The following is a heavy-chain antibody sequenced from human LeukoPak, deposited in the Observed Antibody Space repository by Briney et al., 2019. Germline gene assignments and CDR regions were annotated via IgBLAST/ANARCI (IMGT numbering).Heavy chain of an antibody. CDR2: ISGSGEIT. D-gene: IGHD3-3*02. Sequence: PGGSLRLSCAAPGFTFSSHAMSWVLQAPGKGLEWVASISGSGEITYYAGPVEGRFTISRDNSKNTMYLQMNSLRAEDTAIYYCAKGPLITAFCYFDYWGQGALVTVSS. CDR3: AKGPLITAFCYFDY. CDR1: GFTFSSHA. V-gene: IGHV3-23*01. J-gene: IGHJ4*02.